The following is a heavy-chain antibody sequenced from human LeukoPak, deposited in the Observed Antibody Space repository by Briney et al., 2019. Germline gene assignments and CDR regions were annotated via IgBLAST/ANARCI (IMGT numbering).Heavy chain of an antibody. CDR2: IYYDGST. J-gene: IGHJ4*02. Sequence: SQTLSLTCTVSGGSISSGGYYWSWIRQHPGKGLQWIGYIYYDGSTFYIPSLRGRVSMSVDTSKNQFSLKLSSVTAADTGVYYCAREWRSLPDYWGQGTLVTVSS. CDR3: AREWRSLPDY. D-gene: IGHD3-16*01. V-gene: IGHV4-31*03. CDR1: GGSISSGGYY.